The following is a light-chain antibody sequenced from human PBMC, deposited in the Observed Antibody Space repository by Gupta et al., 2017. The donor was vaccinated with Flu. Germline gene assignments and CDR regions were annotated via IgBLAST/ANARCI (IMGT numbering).Light chain of an antibody. J-gene: IGLJ3*02. CDR3: SADAGSNNWV. V-gene: IGLV2-8*01. Sequence: VTISSTGTSSEVGGDNFVSWNQQNPGKPHKLMIYEVSKRPAVVPGRFSGSKSGNTASLTVSGRKEEEEADYYCSADAGSNNWVFGGGTEVTVL. CDR1: SSEVGGDNF. CDR2: EVS.